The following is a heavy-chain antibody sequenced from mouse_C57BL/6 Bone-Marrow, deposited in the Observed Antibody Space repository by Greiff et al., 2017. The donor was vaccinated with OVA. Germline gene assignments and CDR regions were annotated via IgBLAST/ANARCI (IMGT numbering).Heavy chain of an antibody. D-gene: IGHD3-1*01. V-gene: IGHV1-15*01. CDR3: TLTGHY. CDR2: IDPETGGT. J-gene: IGHJ2*01. Sequence: QVQLQQSGAELVRPGASVTLSCKASGYTFTDYEMHWVKQTPVHGLEWIGAIDPETGGTAYNQKFQGKAIMTADKSSSTAYMELRSLTSEDAAVYYCTLTGHYWGQGTTLTVSS. CDR1: GYTFTDYE.